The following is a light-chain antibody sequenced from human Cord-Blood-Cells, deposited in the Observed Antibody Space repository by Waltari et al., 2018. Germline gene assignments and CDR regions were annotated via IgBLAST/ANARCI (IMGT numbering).Light chain of an antibody. CDR2: DVS. Sequence: QSALTQPASVSGSPGQSITISCTGPSSDVGGSNYVSWYQQHPGKAPKLMIYDVSNRPSGVSNRFSGSKSCNTASLTISGLQAEDEADYYFSSYTSSSTLVFGTGTKVTVL. CDR1: SSDVGGSNY. CDR3: SSYTSSSTLV. V-gene: IGLV2-14*01. J-gene: IGLJ1*01.